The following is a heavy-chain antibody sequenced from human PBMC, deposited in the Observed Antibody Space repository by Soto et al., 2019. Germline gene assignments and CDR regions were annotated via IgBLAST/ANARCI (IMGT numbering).Heavy chain of an antibody. D-gene: IGHD1-1*01. J-gene: IGHJ6*02. CDR2: ISYDGDNK. CDR3: ARGTTTSAFSAMDV. Sequence: QVQLVESGGGVVQPGRSLRLSRAASGFTFSYHALNWVRQAPGKGLEWVAVISYDGDNKYIAESVKGRFTISRDNSKNTVSLQMNSLRAQDTAMYFCARGTTTSAFSAMDVWGQGTTVTVSS. V-gene: IGHV3-30-3*01. CDR1: GFTFSYHA.